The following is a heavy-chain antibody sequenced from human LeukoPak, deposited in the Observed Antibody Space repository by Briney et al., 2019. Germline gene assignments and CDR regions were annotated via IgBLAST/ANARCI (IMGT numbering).Heavy chain of an antibody. D-gene: IGHD5-24*01. CDR2: IYYSGST. CDR3: ARHSDKRWLQLVDY. V-gene: IGHV4-39*01. Sequence: SETLSLTCTVSGGSISSSSYYWGWIRQPPGKGLEWIGSIYYSGSTYYNPSLKSRVTISVDTSKNQFSLKLSSVTAADAAVYYCARHSDKRWLQLVDYWGQGTLVTVSS. CDR1: GGSISSSSYY. J-gene: IGHJ4*02.